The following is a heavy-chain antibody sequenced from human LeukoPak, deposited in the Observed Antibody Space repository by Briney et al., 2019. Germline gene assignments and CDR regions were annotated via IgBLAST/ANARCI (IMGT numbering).Heavy chain of an antibody. CDR1: GYTFTSYD. V-gene: IGHV1-8*01. D-gene: IGHD4-11*01. J-gene: IGHJ6*02. Sequence: ASVKVSCKASGYTFTSYDINWVRQATGQGLEWMGWMNPNSGNTGYAQKFQGRVTMTRNTSISTAYMELSSLRSEDTAVYYCARGPGCSNYWYYYYYGMDVWGQGTTVTVSS. CDR3: ARGPGCSNYWYYYYYGMDV. CDR2: MNPNSGNT.